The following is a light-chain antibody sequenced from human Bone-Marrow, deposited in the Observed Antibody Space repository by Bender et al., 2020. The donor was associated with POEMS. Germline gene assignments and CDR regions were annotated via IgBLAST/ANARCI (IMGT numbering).Light chain of an antibody. Sequence: QSALTQPRSVSGSPGQSVTISCTGTSSDVGGYNRVSWYQHHPGRAPKLMIYGVTQRPSGVPDRFSGSKSGNTASLTISGLQAEDEADYYCCSYAGSSTFEGVFGGGTKLTVL. J-gene: IGLJ3*02. CDR3: CSYAGSSTFEGV. V-gene: IGLV2-11*01. CDR2: GVT. CDR1: SSDVGGYNR.